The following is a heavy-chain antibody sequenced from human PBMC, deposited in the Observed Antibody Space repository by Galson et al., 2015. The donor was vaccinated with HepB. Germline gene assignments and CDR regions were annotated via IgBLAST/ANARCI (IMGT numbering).Heavy chain of an antibody. Sequence: LRLSCAASGFTFSSYSMNWVRQAPGKGLEWVSSISSGSSYIFYADSVKGRFTISRDNAKNSLYLQMNSLRAEDTAVYYCARDNSGSYPRLFDYWGQGTLVTVSS. D-gene: IGHD1-26*01. CDR2: ISSGSSYI. CDR1: GFTFSSYS. CDR3: ARDNSGSYPRLFDY. J-gene: IGHJ4*02. V-gene: IGHV3-21*01.